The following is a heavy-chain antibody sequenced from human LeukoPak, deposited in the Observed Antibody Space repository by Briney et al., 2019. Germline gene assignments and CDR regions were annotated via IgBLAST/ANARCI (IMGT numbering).Heavy chain of an antibody. CDR2: INWNGGST. CDR3: ARGLFVLHYSSSSPFDY. V-gene: IGHV3-20*01. Sequence: GGSLRLSCAASGFTFDDYGMSWVRQAPGKGLEWVSGINWNGGSTGYADSAKGRFTISRDNAKNSLYLQMNSLRAEDAAVYHCARGLFVLHYSSSSPFDYWGPGTLVTVSS. CDR1: GFTFDDYG. D-gene: IGHD6-6*01. J-gene: IGHJ4*02.